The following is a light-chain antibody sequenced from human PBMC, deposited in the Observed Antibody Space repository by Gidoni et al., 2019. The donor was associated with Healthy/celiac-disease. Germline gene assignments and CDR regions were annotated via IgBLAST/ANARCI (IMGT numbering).Light chain of an antibody. Sequence: SYALTQPPSVSVSPGQTASIPCSGDNLGDKYACWYQQKPGQSPVLVIYQDSKRPSGIPERFSGSTSGKTATLTIRGTQAMDEADYYCQAWDSSTEVVFGGGTKLTVL. CDR2: QDS. J-gene: IGLJ2*01. V-gene: IGLV3-1*01. CDR3: QAWDSSTEVV. CDR1: NLGDKY.